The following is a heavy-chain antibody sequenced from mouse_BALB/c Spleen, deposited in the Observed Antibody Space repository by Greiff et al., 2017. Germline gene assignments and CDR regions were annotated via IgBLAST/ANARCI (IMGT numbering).Heavy chain of an antibody. Sequence: EVMLVESGGGLVQPGGSLKLSCAASGFTFSSYGMSWVRQTPDKRLELVETINSNGGSTYYPDSVKGRFTISRDNAKNTLYLQMSSLKSEDTAMYYCARGGNYAMDDWGQGTSVTVSS. CDR2: INSNGGST. CDR1: GFTFSSYG. CDR3: ARGGNYAMDD. J-gene: IGHJ4*01. V-gene: IGHV5-6-3*01.